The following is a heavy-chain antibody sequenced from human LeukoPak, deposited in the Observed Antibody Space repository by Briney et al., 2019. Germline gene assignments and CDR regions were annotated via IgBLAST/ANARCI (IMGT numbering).Heavy chain of an antibody. CDR1: GFTFTSSA. CDR2: IVVGSGNT. D-gene: IGHD3-9*01. V-gene: IGHV1-58*02. Sequence: SVKVSCKASGFTFTSSAMQWVRQARGQRLEWIGWIVVGSGNTNYAQKFQERVTITRDMSTSTAYMELSSLRSEDTAVYYCAADRYYDISTGYPGFDYWGQGTLVTVSS. J-gene: IGHJ4*02. CDR3: AADRYYDISTGYPGFDY.